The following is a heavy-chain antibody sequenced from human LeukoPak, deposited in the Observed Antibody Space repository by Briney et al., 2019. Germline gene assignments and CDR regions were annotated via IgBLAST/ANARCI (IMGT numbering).Heavy chain of an antibody. J-gene: IGHJ4*02. Sequence: PGGSLRLSCAASGFTFSSYEMNWVRQAPGKGLEWVSYISTSGSTIYYADSVKGRFTISRDNAKRSLYLQMNSLRAEDTAVYYCARGPYSSSSYFGYWGQGTPVTVSS. D-gene: IGHD6-6*01. CDR3: ARGPYSSSSYFGY. V-gene: IGHV3-48*03. CDR2: ISTSGSTI. CDR1: GFTFSSYE.